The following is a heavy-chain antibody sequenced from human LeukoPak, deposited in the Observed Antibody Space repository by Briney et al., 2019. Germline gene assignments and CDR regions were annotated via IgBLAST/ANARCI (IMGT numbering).Heavy chain of an antibody. V-gene: IGHV3-30*04. CDR2: ISYHARDQ. CDR1: GFTFSDHA. J-gene: IGHJ4*02. Sequence: GGSLRLSCTASGFTFSDHAMHWVRRAPGKGLEWVTVISYHARDQFYADSVKGRFTVSRDNSRNTLYLQMNSLRAEDSAVYYCAAQPCINGICYLDYRGQGTLVTVSS. D-gene: IGHD2-8*01. CDR3: AAQPCINGICYLDY.